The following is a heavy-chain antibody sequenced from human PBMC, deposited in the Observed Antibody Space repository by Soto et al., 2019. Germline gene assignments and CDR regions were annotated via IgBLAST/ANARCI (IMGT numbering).Heavy chain of an antibody. J-gene: IGHJ4*02. CDR1: GFTFSSYW. D-gene: IGHD7-27*01. CDR2: INSDGSST. CDR3: ARDPSTGAFDY. V-gene: IGHV3-74*01. Sequence: EVQLVESGGGLVQPGGSLRLSCAASGFTFSSYWMYWVRQAPGKGLVWVSRINSDGSSTNYADSVKGRFTISRDNAENTLYLHMNSLRAEDTAVYYCARDPSTGAFDYWGQGTLVTVSS.